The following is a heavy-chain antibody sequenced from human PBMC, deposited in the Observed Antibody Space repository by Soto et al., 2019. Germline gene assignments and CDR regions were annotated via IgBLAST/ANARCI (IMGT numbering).Heavy chain of an antibody. D-gene: IGHD1-26*01. V-gene: IGHV3-13*01. J-gene: IGHJ4*02. Sequence: LRLSCAASGFTFSSYDMHWVRQATGKGLEWVSAIGTAGDTYYPGSVKGRFTISRENAENSLYLQMNSLRAGDTAVYYCARGSPWALTSFDYWGQGTLVTVSS. CDR1: GFTFSSYD. CDR2: IGTAGDT. CDR3: ARGSPWALTSFDY.